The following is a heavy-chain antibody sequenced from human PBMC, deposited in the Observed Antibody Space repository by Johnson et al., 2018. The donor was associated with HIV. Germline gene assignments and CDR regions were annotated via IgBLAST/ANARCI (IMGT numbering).Heavy chain of an antibody. D-gene: IGHD3-10*01. CDR2: INWNGGST. CDR1: GFTFDDYD. V-gene: IGHV3-20*04. Sequence: VQLVESGGGVARPGGSLRLSCAASGFTFDDYDMTWVRQAPGKGLEWVPGINWNGGSTGYADSVKGRFTISRDNAKNSLYLQMNSLRAEDTALYYCARFENTLSNAFDIWGQGTMVTVSS. CDR3: ARFENTLSNAFDI. J-gene: IGHJ3*02.